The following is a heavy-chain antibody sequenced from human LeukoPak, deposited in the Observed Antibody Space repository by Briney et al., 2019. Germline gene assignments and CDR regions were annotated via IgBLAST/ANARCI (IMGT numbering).Heavy chain of an antibody. V-gene: IGHV4-34*01. CDR2: IYYSGST. CDR1: GGSFSGYH. Sequence: SETLPLTCAVYGGSFSGYHWSWIRQPPGKGLEWIGSIYYSGSTYYNPSLKSRVTISVDTSKNQFSLKLSSVTAADTAVYYCARPIMVGYSSSWFNAGRDAFDIWGQGTMVTVSS. CDR3: ARPIMVGYSSSWFNAGRDAFDI. J-gene: IGHJ3*02. D-gene: IGHD6-13*01.